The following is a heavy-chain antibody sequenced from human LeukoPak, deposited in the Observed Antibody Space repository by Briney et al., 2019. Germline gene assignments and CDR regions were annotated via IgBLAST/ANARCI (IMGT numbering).Heavy chain of an antibody. J-gene: IGHJ6*02. CDR2: INHSGST. V-gene: IGHV4-34*01. Sequence: SETLSLTCAVYGGSFSGYYWSWIRQPPGKGLEWIGEINHSGSTNYNPSLKSRVTISVDTSKNQFSLKLSSVTAADTAVYYCARGPRIAAHYYGMDVWGQGTTVTVPS. CDR3: ARGPRIAAHYYGMDV. D-gene: IGHD6-13*01. CDR1: GGSFSGYY.